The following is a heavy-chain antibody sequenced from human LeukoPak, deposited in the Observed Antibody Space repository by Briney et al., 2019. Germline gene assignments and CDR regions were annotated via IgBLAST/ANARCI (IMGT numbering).Heavy chain of an antibody. D-gene: IGHD6-19*01. Sequence: GGSLRLSCAASGFTFNNYAMNWVRQAPGKGLEWVSAISGSGGSTYYADSVKGRFTISRDNSKNTLYLQMNSLRAEDTAIYYCAKDSSGWYDWFGPWGQGTLVTVSS. CDR1: GFTFNNYA. CDR3: AKDSSGWYDWFGP. V-gene: IGHV3-23*01. CDR2: ISGSGGST. J-gene: IGHJ5*02.